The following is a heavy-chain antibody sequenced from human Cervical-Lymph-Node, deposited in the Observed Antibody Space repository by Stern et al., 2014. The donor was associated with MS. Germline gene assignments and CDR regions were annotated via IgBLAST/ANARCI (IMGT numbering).Heavy chain of an antibody. CDR1: GGTFSSYA. CDR3: ATSAGELTPEAV. J-gene: IGHJ6*02. Sequence: HVQLVQSGAEVKKPGSSMRVSCKASGGTFSSYAISWVRQAPGQGLEWMGGIIPMFGTANYAQKFQGRVTITADASTSTAYMEVSSLRSDDTAVYYCATSAGELTPEAVWGQGTTVTVFS. D-gene: IGHD1-26*01. V-gene: IGHV1-69*01. CDR2: IIPMFGTA.